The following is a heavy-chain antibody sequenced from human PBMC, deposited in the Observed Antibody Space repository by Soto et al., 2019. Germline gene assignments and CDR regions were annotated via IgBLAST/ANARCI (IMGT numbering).Heavy chain of an antibody. CDR1: GYSFTSYW. CDR2: IYPGDSDT. D-gene: IGHD3-3*01. J-gene: IGHJ4*02. Sequence: PGESLKISCKGSGYSFTSYWIGWVRQMPGKGLEWMGIIYPGDSDTRYSPSFQGQVTISADKSISTAYLQWSSLKASDTAMYYCARGSTNYDFWSGYHSNHFDYWGQGTLVTVSS. V-gene: IGHV5-51*01. CDR3: ARGSTNYDFWSGYHSNHFDY.